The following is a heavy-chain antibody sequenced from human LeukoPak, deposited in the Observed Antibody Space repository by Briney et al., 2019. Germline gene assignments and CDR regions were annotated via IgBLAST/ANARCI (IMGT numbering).Heavy chain of an antibody. J-gene: IGHJ6*02. Sequence: SETLSLTCAVYGGSFSGYYWSWIRQPPGKGLEWIGYIYDSGSTNYNPSLKSRVTISVDTSKNQFSLKLSSVTAADMAVYYCARVGGTNYYYYGMDVWGQGTTVTVSS. CDR3: ARVGGTNYYYYGMDV. D-gene: IGHD3-10*01. V-gene: IGHV4-59*01. CDR1: GGSFSGYY. CDR2: IYDSGST.